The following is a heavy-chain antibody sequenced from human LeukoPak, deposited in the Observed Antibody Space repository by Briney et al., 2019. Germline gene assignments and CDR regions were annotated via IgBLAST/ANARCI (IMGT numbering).Heavy chain of an antibody. Sequence: GGSLRLSCVASGFTFRTYWMHWVRQAPGEGLVWVSRINSDGSTTNYADSVKGRFTISRDNAKNTLYLEMNSLRAEDTAVYYCARGEWGPGRGFFEHWGQGTLLTVSS. D-gene: IGHD3-3*01. J-gene: IGHJ4*02. CDR2: INSDGSTT. V-gene: IGHV3-74*01. CDR3: ARGEWGPGRGFFEH. CDR1: GFTFRTYW.